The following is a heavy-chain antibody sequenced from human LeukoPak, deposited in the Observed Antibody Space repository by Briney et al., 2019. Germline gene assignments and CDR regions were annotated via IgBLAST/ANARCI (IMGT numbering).Heavy chain of an antibody. V-gene: IGHV4-61*05. D-gene: IGHD3-10*01. CDR1: GGSISSSSYY. CDR2: IYYSGST. J-gene: IGHJ4*02. Sequence: PSETLSLTCTVSGGSISSSSYYWSWIRQPPGKGLEWIGYIYYSGSTNYNPSLKSRVTISADTSKNQLSLKLFSVTAADTAVHYCSRGADTYKGRNYWGQGTLVTVSS. CDR3: SRGADTYKGRNY.